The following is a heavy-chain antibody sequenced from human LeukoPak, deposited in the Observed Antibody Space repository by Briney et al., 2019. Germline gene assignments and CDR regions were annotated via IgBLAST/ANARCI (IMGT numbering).Heavy chain of an antibody. Sequence: GESLKISCKGSGYSFTSYWISWVRQMPGKGLEWMGRIDPSDSYTNYSPSFQGHVTISADKSISTAYLQWSSLKASDTAMYYCARQGGGWYPSDYWGQGTLVTVSS. D-gene: IGHD6-19*01. CDR3: ARQGGGWYPSDY. J-gene: IGHJ4*02. V-gene: IGHV5-10-1*01. CDR1: GYSFTSYW. CDR2: IDPSDSYT.